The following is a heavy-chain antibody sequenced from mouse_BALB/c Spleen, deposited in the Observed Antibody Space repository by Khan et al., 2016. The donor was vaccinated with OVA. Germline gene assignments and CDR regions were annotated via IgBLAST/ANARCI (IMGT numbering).Heavy chain of an antibody. D-gene: IGHD2-1*01. V-gene: IGHV5-4*02. Sequence: EVELVESGGGLVKPGGSLKLSCAASGFTFSDYYMYWVRQTPGKRLEWVATISDGGSSTYYPDSVKGRFTISRDDAKNNLYLQMNSLKSEDTAMYYCARGFYGNPFAYWGQGTLVTVSA. CDR1: GFTFSDYY. J-gene: IGHJ3*01. CDR3: ARGFYGNPFAY. CDR2: ISDGGSST.